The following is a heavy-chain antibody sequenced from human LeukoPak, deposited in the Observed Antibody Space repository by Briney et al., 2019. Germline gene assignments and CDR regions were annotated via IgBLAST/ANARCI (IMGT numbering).Heavy chain of an antibody. D-gene: IGHD4-23*01. Sequence: ASVKVSCKVSGYTLTELSMHWVRQAPGKGLEWMGGFDPEDGETIYAQKFQGRVTMTEDTSTDTAYMELSSLRSEDTAVYYCATEGTDYGGNSLDYWGQGTLVAVSS. CDR1: GYTLTELS. CDR2: FDPEDGET. V-gene: IGHV1-24*01. CDR3: ATEGTDYGGNSLDY. J-gene: IGHJ4*02.